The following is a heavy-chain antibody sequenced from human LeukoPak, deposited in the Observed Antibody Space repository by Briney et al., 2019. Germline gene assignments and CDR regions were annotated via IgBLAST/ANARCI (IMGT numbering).Heavy chain of an antibody. Sequence: SETLSLTCTVSGGSISSYYWSWIRQPPGKGLEWIGYIYYSGSTNYNPSLKSRVTISVDTSKNQFSLKLSSVTAADTAVYYCARDRNGYNFRGYYYYMDVWGKGTTVTVSS. D-gene: IGHD5-24*01. J-gene: IGHJ6*03. CDR1: GGSISSYY. V-gene: IGHV4-59*01. CDR2: IYYSGST. CDR3: ARDRNGYNFRGYYYYMDV.